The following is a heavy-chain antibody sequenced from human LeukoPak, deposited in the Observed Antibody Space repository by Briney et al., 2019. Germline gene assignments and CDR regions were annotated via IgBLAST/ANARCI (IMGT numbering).Heavy chain of an antibody. CDR2: VNSDGSTT. CDR3: ARERHDSSGCNWFDP. J-gene: IGHJ5*02. V-gene: IGHV3-74*01. CDR1: GFTFSAYW. Sequence: GGSLRLSCAASGFTFSAYWMHWVRQAPGKGLVWVSRVNSDGSTTSYADSVKGRFTISRDNAKNTLYLQMNSLRAEDTAVYYCARERHDSSGCNWFDPWGQGTLVTVSS. D-gene: IGHD3-22*01.